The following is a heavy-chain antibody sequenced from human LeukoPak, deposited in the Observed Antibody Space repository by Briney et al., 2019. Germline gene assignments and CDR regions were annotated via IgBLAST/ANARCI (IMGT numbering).Heavy chain of an antibody. CDR3: ARDWRYCSSSSCLAMDV. CDR2: IERDGSEK. CDR1: GFTFRSYW. V-gene: IGHV3-7*01. D-gene: IGHD2-2*01. J-gene: IGHJ6*02. Sequence: AGGSLRLSCAASGFTFRSYWMSWVRQAPGKGLEWVANIERDGSEKYYVDSVKGRFIISRDNAKNSLHLEMNSLRAEDTAVYYCARDWRYCSSSSCLAMDVWGQGTTVTVSS.